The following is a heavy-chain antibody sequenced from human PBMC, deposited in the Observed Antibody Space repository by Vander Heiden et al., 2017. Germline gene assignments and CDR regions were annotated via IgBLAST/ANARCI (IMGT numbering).Heavy chain of an antibody. CDR2: IYSDGRT. V-gene: IGHV3-53*01. CDR1: GFTVSNNY. CDR3: AGTLQNCGGDCYPTGYFDY. D-gene: IGHD2-21*02. J-gene: IGHJ4*02. Sequence: EVQLVESGGGLIQPGGSLRLSCAASGFTVSNNYMGWVRQAPGKGLEWVSVIYSDGRTYYADSVKGRFTISRDNSKNTVYLQMNSLRAEDTAVYYCAGTLQNCGGDCYPTGYFDYWGQGTLVTVSS.